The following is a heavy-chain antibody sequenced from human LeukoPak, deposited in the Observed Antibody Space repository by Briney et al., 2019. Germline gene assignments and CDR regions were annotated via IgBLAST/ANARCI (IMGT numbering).Heavy chain of an antibody. CDR1: GFTFSNYE. CDR2: ISTSGSTI. J-gene: IGHJ4*02. D-gene: IGHD2-15*01. CDR3: ARDLEEYCSGGSCSLFDY. Sequence: GGSLRLSCAASGFTFSNYEMNWVRQAPGKGLEWVSYISTSGSTIYYADSVKGRFTISRDNAKNSLYLQMNSLRAEDTAVYYCARDLEEYCSGGSCSLFDYWGQGTLVTVSS. V-gene: IGHV3-48*03.